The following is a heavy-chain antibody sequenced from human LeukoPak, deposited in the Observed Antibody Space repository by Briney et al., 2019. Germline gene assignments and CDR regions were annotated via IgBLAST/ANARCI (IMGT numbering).Heavy chain of an antibody. CDR1: GFTFSSYG. CDR2: IWYDGSNK. D-gene: IGHD4-11*01. V-gene: IGHV3-33*06. Sequence: PGRSLRLSCAASGFTFSSYGMHWVRQAPGKGLEWVAVIWYDGSNKYYADSVKGRFTISRDNSKNTLYLQMNSLRAEDTAVYYCAKIYSNYVNRAFDIWGQGTMVTVSS. CDR3: AKIYSNYVNRAFDI. J-gene: IGHJ3*02.